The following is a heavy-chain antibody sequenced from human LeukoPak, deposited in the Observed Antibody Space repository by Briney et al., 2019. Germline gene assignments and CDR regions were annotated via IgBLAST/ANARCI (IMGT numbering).Heavy chain of an antibody. CDR2: ISSSSSTI. CDR1: GFTFSSYS. V-gene: IGHV3-48*01. J-gene: IGHJ3*02. CDR3: ASTFGVVIRGAFDI. D-gene: IGHD3-3*01. Sequence: GGSLRLSCAASGFTFSSYSMNWVRQAPGKGLEWVSYISSSSSTIYYADSVKGRFTISRDNAKNSLYLQMNSLRAEDTAVYYCASTFGVVIRGAFDIWGQGTMVTVSS.